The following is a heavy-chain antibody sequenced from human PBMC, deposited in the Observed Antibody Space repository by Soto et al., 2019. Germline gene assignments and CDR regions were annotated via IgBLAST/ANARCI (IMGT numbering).Heavy chain of an antibody. J-gene: IGHJ6*02. CDR1: GYTFTSYG. CDR2: ISAYNGNT. V-gene: IGHV1-18*01. Sequence: GASVKVSCKASGYTFTSYGISWVRQAPGQGLEWMGWISAYNGNTNYAQKLQGRVTMTTDTSTSTAYMELRSLRAEDTAVYYCASYDYDFWSGHTVNGMDVWGQGTTVTVSS. D-gene: IGHD3-3*01. CDR3: ASYDYDFWSGHTVNGMDV.